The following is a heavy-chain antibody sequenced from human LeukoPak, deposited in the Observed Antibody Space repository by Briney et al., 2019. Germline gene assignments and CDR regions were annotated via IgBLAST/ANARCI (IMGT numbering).Heavy chain of an antibody. CDR3: ARGGACSSTSCYGDFFDY. CDR1: GYTFTGYY. V-gene: IGHV1-2*02. Sequence: ASVKVSCKASGYTFTGYYMHWVRQAPGQGLEWMGWINPNSGGTNYAQKFQGRVTMTRDTSISTAYMELSRLRSDDTAVYYCARGGACSSTSCYGDFFDYWGQGTLVTVPS. CDR2: INPNSGGT. J-gene: IGHJ4*02. D-gene: IGHD2-2*01.